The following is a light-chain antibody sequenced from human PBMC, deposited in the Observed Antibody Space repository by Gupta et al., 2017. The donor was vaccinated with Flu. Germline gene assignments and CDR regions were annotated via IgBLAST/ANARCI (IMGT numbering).Light chain of an antibody. J-gene: IGKJ3*01. Sequence: DIQMTQSPSSLSASVGDRVTITCQASQDISNYLNWYQQKPGKAPKLLIYDASNLETGVPSRFSGSGSGTDFTVTISSLQPEDIATYYCQQYDNRPQTFGPGTKVDIK. CDR1: QDISNY. V-gene: IGKV1-33*01. CDR2: DAS. CDR3: QQYDNRPQT.